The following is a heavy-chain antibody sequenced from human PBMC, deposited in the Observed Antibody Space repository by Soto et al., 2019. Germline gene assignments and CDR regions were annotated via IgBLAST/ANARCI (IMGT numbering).Heavy chain of an antibody. CDR3: ARDPSSGRQSRTFDY. Sequence: GGSLRLSCAASRLTFSSYGMQWVRQAPGKGLEWVAVIWYDGSNKYYADSVKGRFTISRDNSKNTLYLQMNSLRAEDTAVYYCARDPSSGRQSRTFDYRCQGTLGTVSS. D-gene: IGHD3-10*01. V-gene: IGHV3-33*01. CDR1: RLTFSSYG. CDR2: IWYDGSNK. J-gene: IGHJ4*02.